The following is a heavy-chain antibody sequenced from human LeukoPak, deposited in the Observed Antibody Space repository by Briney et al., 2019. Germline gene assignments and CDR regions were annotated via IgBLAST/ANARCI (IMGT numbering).Heavy chain of an antibody. CDR2: IKSKTDGRTT. J-gene: IGHJ4*02. CDR1: GFTFSSYG. V-gene: IGHV3-15*01. D-gene: IGHD4-23*01. Sequence: PGGSLRLSCAASGFTFSSYGMHWVRQAPGKGLEWVGRIKSKTDGRTTDYAAPVKGRFTISRDDSKNTLYLQMNSLKTEDTAVYYCTTAVEGVTMVDYWGQGTLVTVSS. CDR3: TTAVEGVTMVDY.